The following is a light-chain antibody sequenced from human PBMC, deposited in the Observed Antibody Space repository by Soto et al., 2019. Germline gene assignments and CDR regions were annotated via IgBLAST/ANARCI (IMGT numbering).Light chain of an antibody. V-gene: IGKV3-11*01. CDR3: QQRSNWPRT. Sequence: EIVLTQSPATLFLSPGERATLSCRASQSVSSYLAWYQQKPGQAPRLLIYDASNRATGIPARFSGSGSGTDFTLTITGPEPEDFAVYYWQQRSNWPRTFGQGTKVEIK. CDR2: DAS. J-gene: IGKJ1*01. CDR1: QSVSSY.